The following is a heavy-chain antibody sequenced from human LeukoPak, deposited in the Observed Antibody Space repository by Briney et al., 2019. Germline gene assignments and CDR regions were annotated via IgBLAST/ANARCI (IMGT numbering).Heavy chain of an antibody. Sequence: GGSLRLSCAASRFTFSSYGMSWVRQAPGKGLEWVSAISGSGGSTYYADSVKGRFTISRDNSKNTLYLQMNSLRAEDTAVYYCAKVEYYYGSGSSGKYYYYYMDVWGKGTTVTISS. CDR1: RFTFSSYG. J-gene: IGHJ6*03. CDR2: ISGSGGST. V-gene: IGHV3-23*01. CDR3: AKVEYYYGSGSSGKYYYYYMDV. D-gene: IGHD3-10*01.